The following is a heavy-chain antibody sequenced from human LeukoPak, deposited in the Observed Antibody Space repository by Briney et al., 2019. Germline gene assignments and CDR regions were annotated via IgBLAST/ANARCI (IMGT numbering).Heavy chain of an antibody. CDR3: AREGDCSSTSCPPDY. V-gene: IGHV1-2*02. CDR1: GFTLTELS. J-gene: IGHJ4*02. CDR2: INPNSGGT. Sequence: GASVTVSCKVSGFTLTELSIHWVRQAPGKGLEWMGWINPNSGGTNYAQKFQGRVTMTRDTSISTAYMELSRLRSDDTAVYYCAREGDCSSTSCPPDYWGQGTLVTVSS. D-gene: IGHD2-2*01.